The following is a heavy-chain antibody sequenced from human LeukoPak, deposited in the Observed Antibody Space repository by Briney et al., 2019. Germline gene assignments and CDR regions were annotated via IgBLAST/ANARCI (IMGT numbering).Heavy chain of an antibody. Sequence: PSETLSLTCAVYGGSFSGYYWSWIRQPPGKGLEWIGEIYHSGSTNYNPSLKSRVTISVDNSKNHFSLKLISVTAADTAVYYCARLSQDSSGYYLGYFQHWGQGTLVTVSS. CDR1: GGSFSGYY. V-gene: IGHV4-34*01. CDR3: ARLSQDSSGYYLGYFQH. CDR2: IYHSGST. D-gene: IGHD3-22*01. J-gene: IGHJ1*01.